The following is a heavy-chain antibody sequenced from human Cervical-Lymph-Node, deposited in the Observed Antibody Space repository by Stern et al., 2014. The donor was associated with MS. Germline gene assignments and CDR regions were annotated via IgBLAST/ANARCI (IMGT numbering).Heavy chain of an antibody. CDR1: GYTFNTYA. CDR2: INAGNGNI. Sequence: QVQLVQSGAEVKKLGASVNVSCKASGYTFNTYAIHWVRQAPGQGLEWMGYINAGNGNIKYSQKFQGRVTITRDTSASTGYIELSSLRSEDSAVYYCATPFSHSFRYGMHVWGQGTTVTVFS. J-gene: IGHJ6*02. D-gene: IGHD2/OR15-2a*01. CDR3: ATPFSHSFRYGMHV. V-gene: IGHV1-3*01.